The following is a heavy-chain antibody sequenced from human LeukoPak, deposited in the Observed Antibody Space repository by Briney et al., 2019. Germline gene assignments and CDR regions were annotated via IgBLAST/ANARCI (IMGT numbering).Heavy chain of an antibody. CDR3: ANFQTVGVKPFEH. V-gene: IGHV3-30*18. J-gene: IGHJ5*02. CDR1: GFTFSNYG. D-gene: IGHD1-26*01. CDR2: ISHDGRNK. Sequence: PGGSLRLSRAASGFTFSNYGMHWVRQAPGKGLEGVAVISHDGRNKDYADSVKGRFTISRDDSKNTLYLQMNSLRAEDTAVYYCANFQTVGVKPFEHWGQGTLVTVSS.